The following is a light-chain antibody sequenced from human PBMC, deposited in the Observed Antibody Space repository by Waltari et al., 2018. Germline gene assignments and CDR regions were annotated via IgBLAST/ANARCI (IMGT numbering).Light chain of an antibody. CDR1: QSGSVN. CDR3: QQSHNWPPLT. CDR2: SAS. Sequence: EVVLTQSPATLSLSPGERATLSCRASQSGSVNLAWYQQRPGQAPRLLIYSASTRATGIPARFSGSVSGTEFTLTISSLESEDFAVYYCQQSHNWPPLTFGGGTKVEIK. J-gene: IGKJ4*01. V-gene: IGKV3-15*01.